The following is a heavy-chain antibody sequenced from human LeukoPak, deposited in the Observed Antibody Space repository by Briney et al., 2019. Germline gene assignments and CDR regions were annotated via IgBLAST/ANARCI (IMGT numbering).Heavy chain of an antibody. D-gene: IGHD2-8*01. Sequence: SETLSLTCTVSGGSVSNHYWTWIRQPAGKGLEWIGRIYSSGSTNYHPSLKSRVTMSVDTSKNQFSLKLSSVTAADTAVYYCSRENGAFSPFGYWGQGILVTV. CDR1: GGSVSNHY. V-gene: IGHV4-4*07. CDR2: IYSSGST. CDR3: SRENGAFSPFGY. J-gene: IGHJ4*02.